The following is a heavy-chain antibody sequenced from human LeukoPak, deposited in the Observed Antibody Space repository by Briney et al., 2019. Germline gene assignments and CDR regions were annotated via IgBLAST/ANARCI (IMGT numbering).Heavy chain of an antibody. D-gene: IGHD2-8*01. CDR1: GFTFSASA. CDR3: TRLGYCTNGVCYFDY. Sequence: QPGGSLKLSCAASGFTFSASAMHLVRQASGKGLEWVGRIRNKANGYETAYAASVKGRFIISRDDSKNTAYLQMNSLKTEDTAVYYCTRLGYCTNGVCYFDYWGQGILVTVSS. CDR2: IRNKANGYET. V-gene: IGHV3-73*01. J-gene: IGHJ4*02.